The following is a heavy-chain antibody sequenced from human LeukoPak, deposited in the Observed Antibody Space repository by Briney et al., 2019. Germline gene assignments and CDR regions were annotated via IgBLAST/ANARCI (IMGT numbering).Heavy chain of an antibody. Sequence: GGSLTLSCSASGFTFSSYAMHWVRQASGKGLEHVSAISSNGGSTFHADSVKGRFTISRDNPKNTLYLQMSSLRAEDTALYYCAGSSSGWYLNYWGQGTLVTVSS. CDR2: ISSNGGST. J-gene: IGHJ4*02. D-gene: IGHD6-19*01. CDR1: GFTFSSYA. V-gene: IGHV3-64D*06. CDR3: AGSSSGWYLNY.